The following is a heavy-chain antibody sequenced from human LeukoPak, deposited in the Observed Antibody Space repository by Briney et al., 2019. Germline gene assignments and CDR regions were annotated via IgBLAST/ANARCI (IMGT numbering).Heavy chain of an antibody. V-gene: IGHV4-4*07. CDR1: GGSISSYY. CDR2: IYYSGST. Sequence: SETLSLTCTVSGGSISSYYWSWIRQPAGKGLEWIGSIYYSGSTYYNPSLKSRVTISIDTSKNQFSLKLSSVTAADTAVYYSYCSTTSYYYMDVWGKGTTVTVSS. J-gene: IGHJ6*03. CDR3: YCSTTSYYYMDV. D-gene: IGHD2-2*01.